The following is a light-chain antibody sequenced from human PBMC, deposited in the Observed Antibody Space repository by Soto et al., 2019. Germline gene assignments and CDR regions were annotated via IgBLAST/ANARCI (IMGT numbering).Light chain of an antibody. CDR1: ASNIGANYD. Sequence: QSVLTQPPSVSGAPGQRVTISCTGGASNIGANYDVHWYQQLPGTAPKLLIYGTSNRPSGVPDRFSGSKSGTSASLAITGLQAEDEANCFCQSYDFTLGAFWVFGGGTK. CDR3: QSYDFTLGAFWV. V-gene: IGLV1-40*01. CDR2: GTS. J-gene: IGLJ3*02.